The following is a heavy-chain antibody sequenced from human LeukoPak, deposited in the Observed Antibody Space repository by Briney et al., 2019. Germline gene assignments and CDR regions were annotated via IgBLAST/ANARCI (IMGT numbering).Heavy chain of an antibody. CDR1: GGSISSYY. V-gene: IGHV4-59*12. J-gene: IGHJ4*02. CDR3: GRYYDSSGYLG. Sequence: SETLSLTCTVSGGSISSYYWSWIRQPAGKGLEWIGYIYYSGSTNYNPSLKSRVTISVDTSKNQFPLKLSSVTAADTAVYYCGRYYDSSGYLGWGQGTLVTVSS. D-gene: IGHD3-22*01. CDR2: IYYSGST.